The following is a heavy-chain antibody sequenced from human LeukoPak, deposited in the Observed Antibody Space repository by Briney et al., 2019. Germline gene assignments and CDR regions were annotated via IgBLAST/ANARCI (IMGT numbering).Heavy chain of an antibody. D-gene: IGHD3-3*01. CDR1: RGSISNWY. Sequence: SETLSLTCTVSRGSISNWYWSWIRQPAGKGLEWIGRIYDSGSTEYNPSLRSRVIMSVDTSRNEFSLKLSSVTAADTAVYYCARTTGHYLFDQWGQGTLVIVSS. J-gene: IGHJ4*02. CDR3: ARTTGHYLFDQ. V-gene: IGHV4-4*07. CDR2: IYDSGST.